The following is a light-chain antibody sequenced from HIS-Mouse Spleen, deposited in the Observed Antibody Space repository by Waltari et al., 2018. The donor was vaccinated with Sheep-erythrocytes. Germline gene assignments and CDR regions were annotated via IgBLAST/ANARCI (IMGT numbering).Light chain of an antibody. CDR2: EGS. CDR3: CSYAGSSTPWV. CDR1: SRAVGSYNL. J-gene: IGLJ3*02. V-gene: IGLV2-23*01. Sequence: QSALTQPASVSGSPGQSIPISCPGTSRAVGSYNLVSWYQQHPGKAPKLMIYEGSKRPSGVSNRFSGSKSGNTASLTISGLQAEDEADYYCCSYAGSSTPWVFGGGTKLTVL.